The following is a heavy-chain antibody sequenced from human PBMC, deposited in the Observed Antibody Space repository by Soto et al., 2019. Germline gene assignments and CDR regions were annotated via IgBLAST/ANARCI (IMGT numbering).Heavy chain of an antibody. Sequence: QVQLQQWGAGLLKPSETLSLTCAVYGGSFSGYYWSWIRQPPGKGLEWIGEINHSGSTNYNPSLKSRVNISVDTSKNQFSLKLSSVTAADTAVYYCARGAGRAWILGWGQGTLVTVSS. V-gene: IGHV4-34*01. CDR1: GGSFSGYY. J-gene: IGHJ4*02. CDR3: ARGAGRAWILG. CDR2: INHSGST. D-gene: IGHD5-18*01.